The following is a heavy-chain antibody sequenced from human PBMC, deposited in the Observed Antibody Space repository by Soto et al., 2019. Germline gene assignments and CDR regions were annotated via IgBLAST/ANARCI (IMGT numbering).Heavy chain of an antibody. D-gene: IGHD3-22*01. V-gene: IGHV1-3*01. J-gene: IGHJ3*02. CDR3: ARGYYYDSSGYLLVAFDI. Sequence: ASVKVSCKASGYTFTSYAMHWVRQAPGQRLEWMGWINAGNGNTKYSQKFQGRVTITRDTSASTAYMELSSLRSEDTAVYYCARGYYYDSSGYLLVAFDIWGQGTTVTVSS. CDR2: INAGNGNT. CDR1: GYTFTSYA.